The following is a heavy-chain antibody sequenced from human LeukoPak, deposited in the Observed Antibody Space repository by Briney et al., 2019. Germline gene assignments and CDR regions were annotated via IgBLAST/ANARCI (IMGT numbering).Heavy chain of an antibody. CDR3: ARGLVGGSYFDY. Sequence: GASVKVSCKPSGYTFTGCYMHWVREAPGQGLEWMGWINPNSGGTNYAQKFQGRVTMTRDTSISTAYMELSRLRSDDTAVYYCARGLVGGSYFDYWGQGTLVTVSS. J-gene: IGHJ4*02. CDR2: INPNSGGT. CDR1: GYTFTGCY. V-gene: IGHV1-2*02. D-gene: IGHD1-26*01.